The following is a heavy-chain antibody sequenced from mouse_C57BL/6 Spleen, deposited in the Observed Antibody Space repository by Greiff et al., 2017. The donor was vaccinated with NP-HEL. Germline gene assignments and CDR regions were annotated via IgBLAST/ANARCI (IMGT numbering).Heavy chain of an antibody. CDR3: ASYYGSSPYYFGY. CDR2: INPSSGYT. CDR1: GYTFTSYW. D-gene: IGHD1-1*01. J-gene: IGHJ2*01. Sequence: QVQLQQSGAELAKPGASVKLSCKASGYTFTSYWMHWVKQRPGQGLEWIGYINPSSGYTKYNQKFKDKATLTADKSSSTAYMQLSSLTYEDSAVYYCASYYGSSPYYFGYWGQGTTLTVSS. V-gene: IGHV1-7*01.